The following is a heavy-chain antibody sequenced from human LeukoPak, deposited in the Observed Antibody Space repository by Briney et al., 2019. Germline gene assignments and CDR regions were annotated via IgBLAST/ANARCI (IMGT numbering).Heavy chain of an antibody. J-gene: IGHJ4*02. CDR2: INHSGGT. V-gene: IGHV4-34*01. Sequence: PSETLSLTCAVYGGSFSGYSWNWIRQPPVKGLEWIGEINHSGGTNYNPSLKSRVTISVDTSKNQFTLKLSSVTAADTAVYYCARQSGEGRGSYYGHRYYFDYWGQGTLVTVSS. D-gene: IGHD1-26*01. CDR1: GGSFSGYS. CDR3: ARQSGEGRGSYYGHRYYFDY.